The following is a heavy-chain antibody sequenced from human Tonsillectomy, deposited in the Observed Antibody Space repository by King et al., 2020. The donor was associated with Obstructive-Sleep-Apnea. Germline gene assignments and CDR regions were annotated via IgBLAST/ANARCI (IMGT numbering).Heavy chain of an antibody. D-gene: IGHD5-12*01. V-gene: IGHV3-23*04. CDR1: GFNFSSYA. J-gene: IGHJ4*02. Sequence: VQLVESGGGLVQPGGSLRLSCAASGFNFSSYAMSWVRQAPGKGLEGGSAISGSGGSTDYADSVKGRFTISRANSKNTLYRQRNSLRAEDTAVYYCAKDAGGYSGYDFDYWGQGTLVTVSS. CDR3: AKDAGGYSGYDFDY. CDR2: ISGSGGST.